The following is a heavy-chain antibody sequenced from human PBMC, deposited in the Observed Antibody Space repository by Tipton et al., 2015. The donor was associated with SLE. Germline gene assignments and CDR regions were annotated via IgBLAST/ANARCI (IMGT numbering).Heavy chain of an antibody. V-gene: IGHV3-23*01. J-gene: IGHJ3*02. CDR1: GFTFSSYA. CDR2: ISGSGGST. CDR3: AKVQVPAAIGDDAFDI. D-gene: IGHD2-2*02. Sequence: SLRLSCAASGFTFSSYAMSWVRQAPGKGLEWVSAISGSGGSTYYADSVKGRFTISRDNSKNTLYLQMNSLRAEDTAVYYCAKVQVPAAIGDDAFDIWGQGTMVTVSS.